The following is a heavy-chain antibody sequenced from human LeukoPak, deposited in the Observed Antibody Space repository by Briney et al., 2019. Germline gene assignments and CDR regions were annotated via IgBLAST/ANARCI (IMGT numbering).Heavy chain of an antibody. V-gene: IGHV1-69*06. CDR3: AATQGGDDDYYYYYYMDV. Sequence: GASVKVSCKASGGTFSRYAMSWVRQAPGQGLEWMGGIIPIFGTASFAQKFQGRVTITADKSTSTAYMELSSLRSEDTAVYYCAATQGGDDDYYYYYYMDVWGKGTTVTISS. CDR2: IIPIFGTA. CDR1: GGTFSRYA. D-gene: IGHD2-21*01. J-gene: IGHJ6*03.